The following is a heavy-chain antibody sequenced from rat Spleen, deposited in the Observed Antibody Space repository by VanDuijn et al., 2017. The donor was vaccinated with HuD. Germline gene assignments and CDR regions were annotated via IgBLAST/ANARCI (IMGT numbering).Heavy chain of an antibody. V-gene: IGHV5-25*01. Sequence: EVQLVESGGGLVQPGRSMKLSCAASGFTFSNYYMAWVRQAPTKGLEWVASISTGGGIYYLDSVKGRFPISRDNAKSTLYLQMNSLRSEDTATYYCTRDRNYSYWGQGVMVTVS. CDR1: GFTFSNYY. CDR3: TRDRNYSY. D-gene: IGHD1-1*01. J-gene: IGHJ2*01. CDR2: ISTGGGI.